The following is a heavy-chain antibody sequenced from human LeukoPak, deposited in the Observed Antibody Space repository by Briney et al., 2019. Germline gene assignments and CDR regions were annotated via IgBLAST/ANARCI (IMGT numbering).Heavy chain of an antibody. CDR2: IYYSGST. V-gene: IGHV4-59*12. D-gene: IGHD5-12*01. Sequence: SETLSLTCTVSGGSLSSYYWSWIRQPPGKGLEWIGYIYYSGSTNYNPSLKSRVTISVDKSKNHFSLKLSSVTAADTAVYYCARGVVGYSGYFDYWGQGTLVTVSS. J-gene: IGHJ4*02. CDR3: ARGVVGYSGYFDY. CDR1: GGSLSSYY.